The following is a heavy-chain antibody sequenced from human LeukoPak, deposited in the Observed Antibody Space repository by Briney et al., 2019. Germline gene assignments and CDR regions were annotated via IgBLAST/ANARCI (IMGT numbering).Heavy chain of an antibody. Sequence: GGSLRLSCAASGFTFSSYGMHWVRQAPGKGLEWEAVIWYDGSNKYYAGSAKGRFTICRDNFKNTLYLQMNSLRAEDTAVYYCARDRGDSSSWDNWFDPWGQGTLVTVSS. CDR2: IWYDGSNK. J-gene: IGHJ5*02. V-gene: IGHV3-33*01. CDR1: GFTFSSYG. D-gene: IGHD6-13*01. CDR3: ARDRGDSSSWDNWFDP.